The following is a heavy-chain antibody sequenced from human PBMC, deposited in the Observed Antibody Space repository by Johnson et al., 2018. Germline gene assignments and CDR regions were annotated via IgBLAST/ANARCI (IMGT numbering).Heavy chain of an antibody. V-gene: IGHV3-72*01. Sequence: VQLVESGGGLVQPGGSLRLSCAASGFIFSDHYMDWVRQAPGKGLEWVGRTRNKANRYTTEYAASVKGRFIISRDDSKNSLFLQMHSLKTEDTAVYYCARDISGYYYDSSGYYFYWYFDLWGRGTLVTVSA. CDR1: GFIFSDHY. CDR2: TRNKANRYTT. CDR3: ARDISGYYYDSSGYYFYWYFDL. D-gene: IGHD3-22*01. J-gene: IGHJ2*01.